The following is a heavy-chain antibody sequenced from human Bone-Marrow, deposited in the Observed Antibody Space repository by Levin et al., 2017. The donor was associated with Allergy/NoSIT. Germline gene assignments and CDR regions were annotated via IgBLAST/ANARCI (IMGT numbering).Heavy chain of an antibody. CDR2: INPNSGGT. J-gene: IGHJ2*01. CDR3: ARDLEAVASRNWYFDL. D-gene: IGHD6-19*01. CDR1: GYTFTGYY. Sequence: ASVKVSCKASGYTFTGYYMHWVRQAPGQGLEWMGWINPNSGGTNYAQKFQGRVTMTRDTSISTAYMELSRLRSDDTAVYYCARDLEAVASRNWYFDLWGRGTLVTVSS. V-gene: IGHV1-2*02.